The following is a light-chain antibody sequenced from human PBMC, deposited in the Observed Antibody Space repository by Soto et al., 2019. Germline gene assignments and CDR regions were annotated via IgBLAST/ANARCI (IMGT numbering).Light chain of an antibody. CDR1: PSDIGAYNY. J-gene: IGLJ2*01. CDR3: GSYTISSTLMI. V-gene: IGLV2-14*03. Sequence: QSVLTQPASVSGSPGQSITISCSGTPSDIGAYNYVSWYQHLPGKAPKVIIYDVTNQPSGVSSRFSGSKSGTTASLTISGLQAEDEANYYCGSYTISSTLMIFGGGTKLTVL. CDR2: DVT.